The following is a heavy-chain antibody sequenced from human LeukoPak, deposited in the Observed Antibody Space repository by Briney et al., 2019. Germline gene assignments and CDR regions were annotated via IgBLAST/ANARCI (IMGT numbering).Heavy chain of an antibody. CDR2: ISAYNGNT. V-gene: IGHV1-18*01. J-gene: IGHJ4*02. CDR3: ARDYAPHEVGATSEFDY. D-gene: IGHD1-26*01. CDR1: GGTFSSYA. Sequence: ASVKVSCKASGGTFSSYAISWVRQAPGQGLEWMGWISAYNGNTNYAQKLQGRVTMTTDTSTSTAYMELRSLRSDDTAVYYCARDYAPHEVGATSEFDYWGQGTLVTVSS.